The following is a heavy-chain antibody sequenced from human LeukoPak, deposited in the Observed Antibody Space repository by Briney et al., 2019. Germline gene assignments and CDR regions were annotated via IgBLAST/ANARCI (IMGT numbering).Heavy chain of an antibody. CDR3: ARGTPRTYYDFWSGYSCNWFDP. V-gene: IGHV4-34*01. CDR2: INHSGST. Sequence: SETLSLTCAVYGGSFSGYYWSWIRQPPGKGLEWIGEINHSGSTNYNPSLKSRVTISVDTSKNQFSLKLSSVTAADTAVYYCARGTPRTYYDFWSGYSCNWFDPWGQGTLVTVSS. J-gene: IGHJ5*02. D-gene: IGHD3-3*01. CDR1: GGSFSGYY.